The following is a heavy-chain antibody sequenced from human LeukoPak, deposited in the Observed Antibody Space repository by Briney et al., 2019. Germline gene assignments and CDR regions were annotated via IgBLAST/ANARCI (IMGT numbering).Heavy chain of an antibody. Sequence: GGSLILSCAASGFTFHSYAMNWVRQAPGKGLEWVSAISGSGTSTYYADSVKGRFTISRDNSKNTLYLQMNSLRAEDTAVYFCAKMAYYYDSTSDYWGQGTLVTVSS. V-gene: IGHV3-23*01. D-gene: IGHD3-22*01. CDR1: GFTFHSYA. J-gene: IGHJ4*02. CDR3: AKMAYYYDSTSDY. CDR2: ISGSGTST.